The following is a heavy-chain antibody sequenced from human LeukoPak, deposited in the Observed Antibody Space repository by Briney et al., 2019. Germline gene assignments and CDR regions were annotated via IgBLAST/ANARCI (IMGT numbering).Heavy chain of an antibody. CDR3: TKDTGTDGFDM. Sequence: GGSLRLSCAASGFTFINAWMSWVRQAPGKGLEWVGRIKSKTEGGATDYSAPAKGRFTLSRDDSKNTLFLQMNSLETDDTAVYYCTKDTGTDGFDMWGQGTMVTVFS. CDR2: IKSKTEGGAT. CDR1: GFTFINAW. V-gene: IGHV3-15*01. D-gene: IGHD4-17*01. J-gene: IGHJ3*02.